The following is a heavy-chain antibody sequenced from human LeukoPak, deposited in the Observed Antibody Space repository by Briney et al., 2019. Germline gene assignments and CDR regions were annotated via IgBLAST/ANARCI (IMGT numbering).Heavy chain of an antibody. Sequence: APVKVSCKASGYTFTGYYMHWVRQAPGQGLEWMGIINPSGGSTSYAQKFQGRVTMTRDTSTSTVYMELSSLRSEDTAVYYCARDYGARGGAYYFDYWGQGTLVTVSS. CDR1: GYTFTGYY. CDR3: ARDYGARGGAYYFDY. CDR2: INPSGGST. D-gene: IGHD2-15*01. J-gene: IGHJ4*02. V-gene: IGHV1-46*01.